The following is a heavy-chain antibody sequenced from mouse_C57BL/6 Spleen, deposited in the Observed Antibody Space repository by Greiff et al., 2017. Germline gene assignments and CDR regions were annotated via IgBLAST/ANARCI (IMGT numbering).Heavy chain of an antibody. J-gene: IGHJ1*03. Sequence: QVHVKQPGAELVKPGASVKLSCKASGYTFTSYWMHWVKQRPGRGLEWIGRIDPNSGGTKYNEKFKSKATLTVDKPSSTAYMQLSSLTSEDSAVYYCARGDYYGSSYYWYFDVWCTGTTFTVSS. CDR3: ARGDYYGSSYYWYFDV. CDR1: GYTFTSYW. D-gene: IGHD1-1*01. V-gene: IGHV1-72*01. CDR2: IDPNSGGT.